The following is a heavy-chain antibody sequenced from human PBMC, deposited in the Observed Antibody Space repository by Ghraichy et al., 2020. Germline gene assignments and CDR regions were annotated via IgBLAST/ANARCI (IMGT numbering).Heavy chain of an antibody. V-gene: IGHV3-48*02. CDR2: ITGSSSTI. CDR3: TRSEGHLDY. CDR1: GFSFSGYS. J-gene: IGHJ4*02. Sequence: GSLRLSCAASGFSFSGYSMNWVRQAPGKGLEWLSYITGSSSTIYYADSVKGRFTISRDNAKNSLYLQMNSLRDEDTAVYFCTRSEGHLDYWGQGTLVTVSS.